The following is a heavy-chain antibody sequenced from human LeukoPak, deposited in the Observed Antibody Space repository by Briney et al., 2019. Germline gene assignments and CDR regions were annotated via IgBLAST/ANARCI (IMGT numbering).Heavy chain of an antibody. CDR2: IYTGGST. CDR1: GGSFSGYY. Sequence: ETLSLTCAVYGGSFSGYYWSWVRQAPGKGLEWVSVIYTGGSTYYADSVKGRFTISRDNPKNTLYLQMNSLRAEDTAVYYCARDPYYYGAGNYYNVGAFDIWGQGTMVTVSS. V-gene: IGHV3-66*01. D-gene: IGHD3-10*01. J-gene: IGHJ3*02. CDR3: ARDPYYYGAGNYYNVGAFDI.